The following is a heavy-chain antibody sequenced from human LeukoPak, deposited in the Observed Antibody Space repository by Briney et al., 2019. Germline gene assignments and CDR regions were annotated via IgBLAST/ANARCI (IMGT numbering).Heavy chain of an antibody. Sequence: SETLSLTCTVSSGSISTSNYYWGWVRQPPGKALEWIGNIFYSGSTYYNPSLKSRVTISVDTSKNQFSLKLSSVTAADTAVYYCARDTSSSWPRTNAFDIWGQGTMVTVSS. J-gene: IGHJ3*02. D-gene: IGHD6-13*01. V-gene: IGHV4-39*07. CDR2: IFYSGST. CDR3: ARDTSSSWPRTNAFDI. CDR1: SGSISTSNYY.